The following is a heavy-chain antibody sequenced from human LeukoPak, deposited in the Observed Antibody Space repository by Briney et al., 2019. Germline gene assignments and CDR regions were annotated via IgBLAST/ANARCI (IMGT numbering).Heavy chain of an antibody. Sequence: PGGSLRLSCAASGFTFSSYGMSWVRQAPGKGLEWISTISGSGGNTYYADSVKGRFTISRDNSKNTLYLQMNSLRAEDTAVYYCARDRREEWLRFQYYYYMDVWGKGTTVTISS. CDR1: GFTFSSYG. J-gene: IGHJ6*03. CDR3: ARDRREEWLRFQYYYYMDV. CDR2: ISGSGGNT. V-gene: IGHV3-23*01. D-gene: IGHD5-12*01.